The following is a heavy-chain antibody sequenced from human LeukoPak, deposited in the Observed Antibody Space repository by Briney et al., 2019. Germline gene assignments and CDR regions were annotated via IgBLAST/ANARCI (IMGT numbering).Heavy chain of an antibody. CDR2: INPKSGVT. V-gene: IGHV1-2*02. D-gene: IGHD6-6*01. CDR3: ARGSGTARPPDYYGMDV. J-gene: IGHJ6*02. Sequence: GASVKVSCKASKYTFTDYYMHWVRLAPGQGLERLGWINPKSGVTNYAQKFQGRVTMTRDPSISSAYMELNSLRSDDTAVYYCARGSGTARPPDYYGMDVWGQGTTVTVSS. CDR1: KYTFTDYY.